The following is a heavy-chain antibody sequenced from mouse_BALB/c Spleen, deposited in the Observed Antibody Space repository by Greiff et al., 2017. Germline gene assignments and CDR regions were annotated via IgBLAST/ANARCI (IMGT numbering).Heavy chain of an antibody. D-gene: IGHD2-3*01. Sequence: EVQLVESGGGLVQPGGSLKLSCAASGFTFSSYGMSWVRQTPDKRLELVATINSNGGSTYYPDSVKGRFTISRDNAKNTLYLQMSSLKSEDTAMYYCARDDGYFAYWGQGTLVTVSA. CDR2: INSNGGST. J-gene: IGHJ3*01. V-gene: IGHV5-6-3*01. CDR1: GFTFSSYG. CDR3: ARDDGYFAY.